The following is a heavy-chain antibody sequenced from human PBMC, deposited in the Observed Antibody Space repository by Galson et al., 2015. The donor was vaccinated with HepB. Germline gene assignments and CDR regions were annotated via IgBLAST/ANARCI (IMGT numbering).Heavy chain of an antibody. Sequence: SLRLSCAASGFTFSNYSMNWVRQGPGKGLEWVSSISTSGTYIYYADSVQGRSTISRDNAKNSLYLQMNGLRAEDTAMYYCARGRRCTSSSCYGGGDYWGQGTLVTVSS. CDR2: ISTSGTYI. D-gene: IGHD2-2*01. J-gene: IGHJ4*02. CDR3: ARGRRCTSSSCYGGGDY. V-gene: IGHV3-21*01. CDR1: GFTFSNYS.